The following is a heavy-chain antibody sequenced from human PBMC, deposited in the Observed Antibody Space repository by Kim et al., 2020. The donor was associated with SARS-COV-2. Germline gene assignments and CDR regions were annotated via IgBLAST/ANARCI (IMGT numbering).Heavy chain of an antibody. V-gene: IGHV4-30-4*01. D-gene: IGHD7-27*01. Sequence: SETLSLTCTVSGGSISSGDYYWSWIRQPPGKGLEWIGYIYYSGSTYYNPSLKSRVTISVDTSKNQFSLKLSSVTAADTAVYYCARDRPKLANWWYFDLWGRGTLVTVSS. CDR1: GGSISSGDYY. J-gene: IGHJ2*01. CDR3: ARDRPKLANWWYFDL. CDR2: IYYSGST.